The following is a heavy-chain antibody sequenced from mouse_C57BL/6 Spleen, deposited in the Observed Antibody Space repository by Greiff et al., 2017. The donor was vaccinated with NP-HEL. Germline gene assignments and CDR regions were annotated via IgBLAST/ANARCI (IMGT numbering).Heavy chain of an antibody. J-gene: IGHJ1*03. V-gene: IGHV1-82*01. CDR3: ARGDYYGSSYWYFDV. Sequence: LVKPGASVKISCKASGYAFSSSWMNWVKQRPGKGLEWIGRIYPGDGDTNYNGRFKGKATLTADKSSSTAYMQLSSLTSEDSAVYCCARGDYYGSSYWYFDVWGTGTTVTVSS. D-gene: IGHD1-1*01. CDR1: GYAFSSSW. CDR2: IYPGDGDT.